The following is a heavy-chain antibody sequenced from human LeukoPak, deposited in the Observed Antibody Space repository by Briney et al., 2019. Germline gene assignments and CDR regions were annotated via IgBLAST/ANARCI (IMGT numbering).Heavy chain of an antibody. D-gene: IGHD3-10*01. V-gene: IGHV1-2*02. CDR2: INPNSGGT. J-gene: IGHJ5*02. CDR1: GYTFTCYY. Sequence: ASVKVSCKASGYTFTCYYMHWVRQAPGQGLEWMGWINPNSGGTNYAQKFQGRVTMTRDTSTSTVYMELSSLRSDDTAVYYCARSNVLLWFGELLPERFDPWGQGTLVTVSS. CDR3: ARSNVLLWFGELLPERFDP.